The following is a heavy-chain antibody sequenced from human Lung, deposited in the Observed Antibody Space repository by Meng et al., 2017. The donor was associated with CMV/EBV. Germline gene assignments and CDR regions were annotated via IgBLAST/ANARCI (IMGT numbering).Heavy chain of an antibody. CDR3: ARERRMGGSYFGLDY. J-gene: IGHJ4*02. CDR1: EFTFSHYA. V-gene: IGHV3-30*04. CDR2: ISYDGSNK. Sequence: GESLKISCAASEFTFSHYAMYWVRQAPGKGLEWVAVISYDGSNKYYADSVKGRFTISRDNSKNTLYLQMNSLRAEDTAVYYCARERRMGGSYFGLDYWGQGTLVTSPQ. D-gene: IGHD1-26*01.